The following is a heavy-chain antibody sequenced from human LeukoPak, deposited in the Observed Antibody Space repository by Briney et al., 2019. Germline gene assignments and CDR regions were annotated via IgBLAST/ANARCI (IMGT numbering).Heavy chain of an antibody. V-gene: IGHV4-34*01. Sequence: SETLSLTCAVYGGSFSGYYWSWIRQPPGKGLEWIGEINHSGSTNYNPSLKSRVTISVDTSKNQFSLKLSSVTAADTAVYYCVRGLGSYCSSTSCAPFDYWGQGTLVTVSS. D-gene: IGHD2-2*01. CDR3: VRGLGSYCSSTSCAPFDY. CDR2: INHSGST. J-gene: IGHJ4*02. CDR1: GGSFSGYY.